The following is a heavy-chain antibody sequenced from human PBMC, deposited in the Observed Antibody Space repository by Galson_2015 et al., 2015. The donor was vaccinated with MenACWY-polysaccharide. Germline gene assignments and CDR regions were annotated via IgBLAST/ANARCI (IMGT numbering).Heavy chain of an antibody. V-gene: IGHV4-61*01. Sequence: SETLSLTCTVSGDSVTSGTDYWGWLRQSPGKGLEWIGYMSYSGRANDNPSLRGRVAITIDTSKNQFSLRLTSVTAADTAIYYCVREPTVSYGSFGCFDPWGPGTLVTVS. D-gene: IGHD3-10*01. CDR2: MSYSGRA. CDR1: GDSVTSGTDY. CDR3: VREPTVSYGSFGCFDP. J-gene: IGHJ5*02.